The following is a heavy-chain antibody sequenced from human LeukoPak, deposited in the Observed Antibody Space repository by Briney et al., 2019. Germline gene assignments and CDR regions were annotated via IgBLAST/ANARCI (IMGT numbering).Heavy chain of an antibody. D-gene: IGHD6-13*01. Sequence: SETLSLTCAVYGESFSGYYWSWIRQPPGRGLEWIGEINHSGSTSYSASLKSRVTISVDTSKNQFSLKLNSVTAADTAVYYCVRGDIAAGGAPFDYWGQGTLVTVSS. CDR2: INHSGST. J-gene: IGHJ4*02. CDR1: GESFSGYY. CDR3: VRGDIAAGGAPFDY. V-gene: IGHV4-34*01.